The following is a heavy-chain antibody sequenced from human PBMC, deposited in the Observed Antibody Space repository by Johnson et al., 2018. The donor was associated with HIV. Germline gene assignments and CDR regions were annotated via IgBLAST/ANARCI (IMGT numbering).Heavy chain of an antibody. CDR2: INTAGGST. V-gene: IGHV3-74*01. CDR3: AREGPSERAGFDI. Sequence: EKLVESGGGLIQPGGSLRLSCAASGFTVSSNYMSWVRQAPGKGLVWVARINTAGGSTSYVDSVKGRFTVSSDNAKNTLYLQMNSLRADDTAVYYCAREGPSERAGFDIWGQGTMVTVSS. CDR1: GFTVSSNY. J-gene: IGHJ3*02.